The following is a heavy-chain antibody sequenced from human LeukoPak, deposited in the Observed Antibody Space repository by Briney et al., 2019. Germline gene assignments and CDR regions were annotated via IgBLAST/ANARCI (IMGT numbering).Heavy chain of an antibody. CDR2: ITGNGDNA. CDR1: GFTFSDFA. D-gene: IGHD1-26*01. Sequence: GGSLRLSCAASGFTFSDFALRWVRQAPGKGLEWVSGITGNGDNAFYADSVKGRFTTSRDNSKNTLFLQMNSLRAEDTAVYYCATVGATERGHWGQGTLVTVSS. J-gene: IGHJ4*02. V-gene: IGHV3-23*01. CDR3: ATVGATERGH.